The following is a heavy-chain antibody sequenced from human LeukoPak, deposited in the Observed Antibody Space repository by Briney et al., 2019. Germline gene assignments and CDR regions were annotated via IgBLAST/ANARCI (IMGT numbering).Heavy chain of an antibody. CDR3: AREQVVNAFDI. J-gene: IGHJ3*02. V-gene: IGHV4-59*01. CDR1: GGSISSYY. CDR2: IYYSGTT. D-gene: IGHD3-22*01. Sequence: PSETLSLTCTVSGGSISSYYWSWIRQPPGKGLEWIGYIYYSGTTNYNPSLKSRVTMSVDTSKNQFSLKLSSVTAADTAVYYCAREQVVNAFDIWGQGTMVTVSS.